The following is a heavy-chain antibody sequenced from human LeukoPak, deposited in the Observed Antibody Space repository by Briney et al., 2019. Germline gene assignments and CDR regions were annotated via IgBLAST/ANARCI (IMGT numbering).Heavy chain of an antibody. CDR1: GYTFTSYY. CDR3: ARSQLLSSVFDP. V-gene: IGHV1-18*04. Sequence: ASVKVSCKASGYTFTSYYMHWVRQAPGQGLEWMGWISAYNGNTNYAQKLQGRVTMTTDTSTSTAYMELRSLRSDDTAVYYCARSQLLSSVFDPWGQGTLVTVSS. D-gene: IGHD2-2*01. CDR2: ISAYNGNT. J-gene: IGHJ5*02.